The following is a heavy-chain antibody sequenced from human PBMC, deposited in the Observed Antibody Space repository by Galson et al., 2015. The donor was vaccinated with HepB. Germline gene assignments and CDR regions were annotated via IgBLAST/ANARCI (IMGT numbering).Heavy chain of an antibody. Sequence: SETLSLTCTVSGGSISSYYWSWIRQPPGKGLEWIGYIYYSGSTNYNPSLKSRVTISVDTSKNQFSLKLSSVTAADTAVYYCARFRGYGDLMGYYYYGMDVWGQGTTVTVSS. CDR2: IYYSGST. J-gene: IGHJ6*02. D-gene: IGHD4-17*01. CDR3: ARFRGYGDLMGYYYYGMDV. V-gene: IGHV4-59*01. CDR1: GGSISSYY.